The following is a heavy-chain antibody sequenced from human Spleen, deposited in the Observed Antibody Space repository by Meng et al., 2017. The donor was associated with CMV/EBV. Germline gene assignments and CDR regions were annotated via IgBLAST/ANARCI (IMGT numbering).Heavy chain of an antibody. Sequence: GSLRLSCTVSGGSINDYYWSWIRQSPGKGLEWIAYMYHTGSINYNPSLLSRLTISVDTSRNLFSLKLSSVTAADTAVYYCARVLTIFGVVIIPDWFDPWGQGTLVTVS. J-gene: IGHJ5*02. CDR3: ARVLTIFGVVIIPDWFDP. D-gene: IGHD3-3*01. CDR1: GGSINDYY. CDR2: MYHTGSI. V-gene: IGHV4-59*08.